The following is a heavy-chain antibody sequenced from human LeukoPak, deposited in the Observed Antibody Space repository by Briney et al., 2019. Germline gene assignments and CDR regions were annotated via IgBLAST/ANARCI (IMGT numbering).Heavy chain of an antibody. J-gene: IGHJ6*03. CDR1: GFTFSSYA. CDR3: AKGVDYYDSSGYPLYYKVV. D-gene: IGHD3-22*01. Sequence: PGGSLRLFCAASGFTFSSYAMSWVRQAPGKGREWVSAISGSGGSTYYADSVKARSTISRDNSKDTLYLQMNSLRAEDTAVYYCAKGVDYYDSSGYPLYYKVVWGEGTTVTVSS. V-gene: IGHV3-23*01. CDR2: ISGSGGST.